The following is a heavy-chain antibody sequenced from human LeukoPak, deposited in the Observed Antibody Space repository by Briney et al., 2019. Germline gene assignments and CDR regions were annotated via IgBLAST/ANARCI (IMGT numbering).Heavy chain of an antibody. CDR2: INPNSGGT. Sequence: ASVKVSCKASGYTFTGYYMHWVRQAPGQGLAWMGWINPNSGGTNYAQKFQGWVTMTRDTSISTAYMELSRLRSDDTAVYCCARDYCSSTSCSGHAFDIWGQGTMVTVSS. CDR1: GYTFTGYY. CDR3: ARDYCSSTSCSGHAFDI. V-gene: IGHV1-2*04. J-gene: IGHJ3*02. D-gene: IGHD2-2*01.